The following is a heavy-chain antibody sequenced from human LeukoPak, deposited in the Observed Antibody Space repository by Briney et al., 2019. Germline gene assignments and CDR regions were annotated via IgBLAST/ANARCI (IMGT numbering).Heavy chain of an antibody. CDR3: ARDEDYPGAFDI. Sequence: SVKVSCKASGGTFSSYAISWVRQAPGQGLEWMGRIIPILGIANYAQKFQGRVTITADKSTSTAYMELRSLRSDDTAVYYCARDEDYPGAFDIWGQGTMVTVSS. CDR1: GGTFSSYA. J-gene: IGHJ3*02. CDR2: IIPILGIA. D-gene: IGHD4-11*01. V-gene: IGHV1-69*04.